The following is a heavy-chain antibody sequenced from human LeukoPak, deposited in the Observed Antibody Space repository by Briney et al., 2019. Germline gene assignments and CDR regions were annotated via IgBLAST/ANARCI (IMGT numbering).Heavy chain of an antibody. V-gene: IGHV1-2*04. CDR2: INPNSGGT. CDR3: ARGQDIVVVPAATNWFDP. D-gene: IGHD2-2*01. Sequence: ASVKVSCKASGYTFTGYYMHWVRQAPGQGLEWMGLINPNSGGTNYAQKFQGWGTMTRDTSISTAYMELSRLRSDDTAVYYCARGQDIVVVPAATNWFDPWGQGTLVTVSS. CDR1: GYTFTGYY. J-gene: IGHJ5*02.